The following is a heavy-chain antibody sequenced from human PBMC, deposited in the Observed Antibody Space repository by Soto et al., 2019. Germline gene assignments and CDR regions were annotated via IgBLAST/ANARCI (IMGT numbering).Heavy chain of an antibody. CDR3: APQKGWFQSFDY. D-gene: IGHD2-15*01. V-gene: IGHV3-23*01. J-gene: IGHJ4*02. CDR2: ISGSGGST. CDR1: GFTFSSYV. Sequence: EVQLLESGGGLVQPGGSLRLSCAASGFTFSSYVMSWVRQAPGKGLEWVSVISGSGGSTYYADSVKGRFTISRDNSKNPLYLQMNSLRAEDTGVYYCAPQKGWFQSFDYWGQGTLVTVSS.